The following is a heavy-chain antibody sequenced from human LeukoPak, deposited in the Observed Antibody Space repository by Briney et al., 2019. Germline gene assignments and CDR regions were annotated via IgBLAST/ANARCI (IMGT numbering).Heavy chain of an antibody. J-gene: IGHJ3*02. Sequence: GGSLRLSCAASGFTVCSNYMSWVRQAPGKGLEGVSSISSSSRYIYYADSVKGRFTISRDNAKNSRYLQMNSLRAEDTAVYYCARSMAQDVDAFDIWGQGTMVTVSS. CDR2: ISSSSRYI. CDR3: ARSMAQDVDAFDI. CDR1: GFTVCSNY. V-gene: IGHV3-21*01. D-gene: IGHD2-21*01.